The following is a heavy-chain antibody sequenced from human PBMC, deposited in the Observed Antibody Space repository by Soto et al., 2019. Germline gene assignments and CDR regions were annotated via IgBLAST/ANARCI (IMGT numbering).Heavy chain of an antibody. CDR1: GGSISSGGYY. CDR3: ARDWCTNGVCRLDY. CDR2: IYYSGRT. J-gene: IGHJ4*02. D-gene: IGHD2-8*01. V-gene: IGHV4-31*03. Sequence: QVQLQESGPGLVKPSQTLSLTCTVSGGSISSGGYYWSWIRQHPGKGLAWIGYIYYSGRTYYTPALKSRVTISVDTSKSQFSLMLSSVTAADTAVYYCARDWCTNGVCRLDYWGQGTLVTVSS.